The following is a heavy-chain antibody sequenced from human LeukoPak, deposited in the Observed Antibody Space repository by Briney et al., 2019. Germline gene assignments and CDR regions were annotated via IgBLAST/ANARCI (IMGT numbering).Heavy chain of an antibody. D-gene: IGHD6-13*01. J-gene: IGHJ4*02. CDR2: IYYSGST. CDR1: GGSISSSSYY. CDR3: ARHRIAAAGTWFGY. Sequence: PSETLSLTCTVSGGSISSSSYYWGWIRQPPGKGLEWIGSIYYSGSTYYNPSLKSRVTISVDTSKNQFSLKLSSVTAADTAVYYCARHRIAAAGTWFGYWGQGTLVTVSS. V-gene: IGHV4-39*01.